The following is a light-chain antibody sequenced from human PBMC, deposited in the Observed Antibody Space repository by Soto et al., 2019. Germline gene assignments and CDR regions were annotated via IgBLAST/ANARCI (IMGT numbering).Light chain of an antibody. J-gene: IGLJ3*02. CDR1: SSDVDVGGYNY. V-gene: IGLV2-14*01. Sequence: QSALTQPASVSGSPGQSITISCTGTSSDVDVGGYNYVSWYQQHPGKAPKLMIYEVSNRPSGVFNRFSGSKSGNTASLTISGLQAEDEADYYCSSYTSRATGVFGGGTKVTVL. CDR3: SSYTSRATGV. CDR2: EVS.